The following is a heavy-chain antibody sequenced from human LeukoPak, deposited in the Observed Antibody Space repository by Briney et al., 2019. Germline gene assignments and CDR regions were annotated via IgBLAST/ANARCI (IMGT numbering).Heavy chain of an antibody. V-gene: IGHV3-53*01. Sequence: PGGSLRLSCAASGIAVTGNYMSWVRQPPGKGLEWVSSISINTDTFYADSVRGRFTISRDSSKNTLFLQMNSLRDEDSAVYYCAIAQSWDELFDSWGQGTLVTVSS. J-gene: IGHJ4*02. D-gene: IGHD1-1*01. CDR2: ISINTDT. CDR3: AIAQSWDELFDS. CDR1: GIAVTGNY.